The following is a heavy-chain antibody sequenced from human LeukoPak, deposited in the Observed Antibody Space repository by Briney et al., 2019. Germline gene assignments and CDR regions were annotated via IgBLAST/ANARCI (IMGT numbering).Heavy chain of an antibody. CDR3: ARARVWHGVDP. D-gene: IGHD3-16*01. CDR1: GYTSTSYD. J-gene: IGHJ5*02. Sequence: ASVKVSCKASGYTSTSYDINWVRQATGQGLEWMGWMNPNSGNTGYAQKFQGRVTMTRNTSISTAYMGLSSLRSEDTAVYYCARARVWHGVDPWGQGTLVTVSS. CDR2: MNPNSGNT. V-gene: IGHV1-8*01.